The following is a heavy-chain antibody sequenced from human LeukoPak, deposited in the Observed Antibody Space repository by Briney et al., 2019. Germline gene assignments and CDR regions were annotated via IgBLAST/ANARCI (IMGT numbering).Heavy chain of an antibody. V-gene: IGHV4-34*01. CDR2: INHSGST. D-gene: IGHD2-2*01. Sequence: SETLSLTCAVYGGSFSGYYWSWIRQPPGKGLEWIGEINHSGSTNYNPSLKSRVTILVDTSKNQFSLKLSSVTAADTAVYYCASRATYCSSTSCYPYYYMDVWGKGTTVTVSS. CDR3: ASRATYCSSTSCYPYYYMDV. J-gene: IGHJ6*03. CDR1: GGSFSGYY.